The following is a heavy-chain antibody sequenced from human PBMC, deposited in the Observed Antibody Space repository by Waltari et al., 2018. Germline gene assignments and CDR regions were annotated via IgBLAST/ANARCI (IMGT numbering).Heavy chain of an antibody. CDR3: ARGAGAVAGHTYFDY. CDR1: GGSVNSASYY. D-gene: IGHD6-19*01. Sequence: QVQLQESGPGLVKPSETLSLTCTVSGGSVNSASYYWTWIRQPPGKGLEWIAYIYYSGSTNYNPALKRRVTISVDTSKNQFSLNLYSVTAADTAVYYCARGAGAVAGHTYFDYWGQGTLVTVSS. J-gene: IGHJ4*02. V-gene: IGHV4-61*01. CDR2: IYYSGST.